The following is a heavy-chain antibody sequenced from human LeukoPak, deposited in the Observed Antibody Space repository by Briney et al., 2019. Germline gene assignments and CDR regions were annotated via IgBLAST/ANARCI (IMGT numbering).Heavy chain of an antibody. CDR2: ISYDGNNK. CDR3: ARDSQDCLDY. Sequence: GGSLRLSCAASGFTFSNYAMHWVRQAPGKGLEWVAVISYDGNNKYYADSVKGRFTISRDNSKHTLSLQMSSLRAEDTAVYYCARDSQDCLDYWGQGTLVTVSS. D-gene: IGHD3/OR15-3a*01. J-gene: IGHJ4*02. CDR1: GFTFSNYA. V-gene: IGHV3-30-3*01.